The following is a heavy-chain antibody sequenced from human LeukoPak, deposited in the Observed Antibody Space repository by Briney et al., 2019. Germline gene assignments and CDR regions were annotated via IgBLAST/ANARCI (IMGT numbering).Heavy chain of an antibody. CDR1: GYSFTSYW. J-gene: IGHJ5*02. Sequence: GESLKISCKGSGYSFTSYWIGWVRQMPGKGLEWTGIIYPGDSDTRYSPSFQGQVTISADKFISTAYLQWSSLKASDTAMYYCARTAGQWLMQYNWFDPWGQGTLVTVSS. V-gene: IGHV5-51*01. CDR2: IYPGDSDT. D-gene: IGHD6-19*01. CDR3: ARTAGQWLMQYNWFDP.